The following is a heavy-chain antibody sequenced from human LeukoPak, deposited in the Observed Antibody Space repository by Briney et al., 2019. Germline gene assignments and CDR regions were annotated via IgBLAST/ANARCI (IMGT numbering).Heavy chain of an antibody. D-gene: IGHD2-21*02. V-gene: IGHV3-30*18. Sequence: PGGSLRLSCAASGFAFSSYDMHWVRQAPGKGLEWVAVISYDGSDKYYVDSVKGRFTISRDNSKNTLYLQMNSLKAEDAAVYYCAKPAYCGGDCYSSPFQHWGQGTLVTVSS. J-gene: IGHJ1*01. CDR2: ISYDGSDK. CDR3: AKPAYCGGDCYSSPFQH. CDR1: GFAFSSYD.